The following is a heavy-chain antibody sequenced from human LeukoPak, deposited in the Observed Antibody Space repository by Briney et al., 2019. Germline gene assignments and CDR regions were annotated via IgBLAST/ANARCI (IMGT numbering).Heavy chain of an antibody. CDR3: AIPSPYSGSFFDY. CDR1: GGSIRSSSYY. V-gene: IGHV4-39*01. J-gene: IGHJ4*02. D-gene: IGHD1-26*01. Sequence: KPSETLSLTCTVSGGSIRSSSYYWGWIRQPPGKGLEWIGTIYYGGSTYYNPSLKSRVIISGDTSKNQFSLKLSSVTATDTAVYYCAIPSPYSGSFFDYWGQGTLVTVSS. CDR2: IYYGGST.